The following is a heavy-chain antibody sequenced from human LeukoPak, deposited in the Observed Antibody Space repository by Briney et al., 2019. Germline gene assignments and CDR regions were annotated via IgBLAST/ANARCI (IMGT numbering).Heavy chain of an antibody. Sequence: RGSLRLSCAASGFTLSSYAMGWVRQAPGKGLEWVAAIRCNGGSTYYADSVKGRFTISRDNSKNTLYLQLNSLRAEDTAVYDCAKEGAAAYYGGQGTVDSVST. V-gene: IGHV3-23*01. CDR1: GFTLSSYA. D-gene: IGHD6-13*01. CDR2: IRCNGGST. CDR3: AKEGAAAYY. J-gene: IGHJ4*02.